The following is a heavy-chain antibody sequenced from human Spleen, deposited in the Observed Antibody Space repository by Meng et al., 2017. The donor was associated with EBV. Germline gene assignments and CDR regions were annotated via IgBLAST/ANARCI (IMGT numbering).Heavy chain of an antibody. CDR2: IGAYNGNT. CDR1: AYTFIDYY. CDR3: ARVSGRG. Sequence: QVHLVQSGAEVKKPGASVKLSYKASAYTFIDYYMSLVRQAPGHGLEWMGWIGAYNGNTNYAQKLQGRVTMTTDTSTSTAYMELRSLRSDDTAVYYCARVSGRGWGQGTLVTVSS. J-gene: IGHJ4*02. V-gene: IGHV1-18*01. D-gene: IGHD1-26*01.